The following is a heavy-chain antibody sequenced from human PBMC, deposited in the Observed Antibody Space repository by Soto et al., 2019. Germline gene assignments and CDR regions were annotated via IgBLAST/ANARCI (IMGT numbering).Heavy chain of an antibody. D-gene: IGHD3-3*01. CDR3: ARGRFLEWLLWD. V-gene: IGHV3-21*01. CDR2: ISSSSSYI. CDR1: GFTFSSYS. Sequence: EVQLVESGGGLVKPGGSLRLSCAASGFTFSSYSMNWVRQAPGKGLEWVSSISSSSSYIYYADSVKGRFTISRDNAKNSLYLQMNSLRAEDTAVYYCARGRFLEWLLWDWGQGTLVTVSS. J-gene: IGHJ4*02.